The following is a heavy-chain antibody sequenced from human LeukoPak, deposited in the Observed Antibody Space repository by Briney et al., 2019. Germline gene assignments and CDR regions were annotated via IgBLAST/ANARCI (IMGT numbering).Heavy chain of an antibody. J-gene: IGHJ4*02. D-gene: IGHD1-26*01. CDR1: GDSISSTSHS. V-gene: IGHV4-39*01. CDR2: RYYSGST. Sequence: SETLSLTCTVSGDSISSTSHSWGWIRQSPGKGLEWIGSRYYSGSTYYNPSLKSRVTISVDTSKNQFSLKLSSVTAADTAVYYCARLAEWELLWYFDYWGQGTLVTVSS. CDR3: ARLAEWELLWYFDY.